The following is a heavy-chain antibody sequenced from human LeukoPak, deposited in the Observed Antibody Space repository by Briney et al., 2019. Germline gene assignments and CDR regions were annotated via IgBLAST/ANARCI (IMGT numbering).Heavy chain of an antibody. CDR3: ASGERGYSYGPLDY. CDR2: IFYAGST. Sequence: SETLSLTCTVSGGSIRSYYWSWIRQPPGKGLEWIGYIFYAGSTTYNPSLKSRVTISIDTSKNQFSLKLNSVTAADTAVYYCASGERGYSYGPLDYWGQGILLTVSS. V-gene: IGHV4-59*08. J-gene: IGHJ4*02. CDR1: GGSIRSYY. D-gene: IGHD5-18*01.